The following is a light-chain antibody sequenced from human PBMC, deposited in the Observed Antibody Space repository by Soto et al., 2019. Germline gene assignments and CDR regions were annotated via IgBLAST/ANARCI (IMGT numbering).Light chain of an antibody. V-gene: IGLV2-14*03. CDR1: SSDVGGYNY. CDR3: SSYTSSRTRV. Sequence: QSALTQPASVSGSPGQSITISCTGTSSDVGGYNYVSWSQQHPGKAPKLLISEVSNRPSGVSNRFSGSKSGNTASLTISGLQAEDEADYYCSSYTSSRTRVFGTGTKVTVL. J-gene: IGLJ1*01. CDR2: EVS.